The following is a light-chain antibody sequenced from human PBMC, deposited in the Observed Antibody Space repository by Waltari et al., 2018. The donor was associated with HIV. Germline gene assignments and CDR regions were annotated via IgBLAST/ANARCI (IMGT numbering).Light chain of an antibody. J-gene: IGKJ2*01. Sequence: EIVMTQSPATLSVSAGESVTLSCRASQSVSINVAWYQQRPGQGPRLLIYRASTRATNVPARFSGGGSGTEFTLSISSLKSEDFAVYYCQQYHNWPPYTFGQGTKLELK. CDR2: RAS. V-gene: IGKV3-15*01. CDR1: QSVSIN. CDR3: QQYHNWPPYT.